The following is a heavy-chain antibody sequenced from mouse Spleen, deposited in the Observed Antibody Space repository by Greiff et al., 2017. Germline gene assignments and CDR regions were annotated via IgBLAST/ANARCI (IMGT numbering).Heavy chain of an antibody. V-gene: IGHV1-76*01. CDR2: IYPGSGNT. J-gene: IGHJ4*01. Sequence: QVQLKQSGAELVRPGASVKLSCKASGYTFTDYYINWVKQRPGQGLEWIGRIYPGSGNTYYNEKFKGKATLTAEKSSSTAYMQLSSLTSEDSAVYFCAREDRYAMDYWGQGTSVTVSS. CDR1: GYTFTDYY. CDR3: AREDRYAMDY. D-gene: IGHD2-14*01.